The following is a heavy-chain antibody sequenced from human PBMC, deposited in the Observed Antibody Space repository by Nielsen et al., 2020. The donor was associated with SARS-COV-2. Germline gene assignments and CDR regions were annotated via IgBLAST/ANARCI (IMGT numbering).Heavy chain of an antibody. Sequence: ASVKVPCKASGYTFTTYYMHWVRQALAQGLEWMGTINPSSGRTTYAEKFQGRVTMTRDTSTSTVYMELTSLRSEDTAVYYCARERGPYEYGLDVWGEGTTVTVSS. CDR3: ARERGPYEYGLDV. D-gene: IGHD3-22*01. CDR2: INPSSGRT. J-gene: IGHJ6*02. V-gene: IGHV1-46*01. CDR1: GYTFTTYY.